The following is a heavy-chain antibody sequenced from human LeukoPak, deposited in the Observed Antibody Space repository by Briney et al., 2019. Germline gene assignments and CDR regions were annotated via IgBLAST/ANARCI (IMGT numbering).Heavy chain of an antibody. J-gene: IGHJ4*02. D-gene: IGHD3-22*01. CDR3: ARGGYDSSGYYDY. CDR1: GFTFSSYA. Sequence: GRSLRLSCAASGFTFSSYAMHWVRQAPGKGLEWVAVISYDGSNKYYADSVKGRFTISRDNSKNTLFLQMNSLRAEDTAVYYCARGGYDSSGYYDYWGQGTLVTVSS. CDR2: ISYDGSNK. V-gene: IGHV3-30*14.